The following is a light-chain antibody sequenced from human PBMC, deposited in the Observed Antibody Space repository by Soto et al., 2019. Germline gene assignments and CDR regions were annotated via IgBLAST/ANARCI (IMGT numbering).Light chain of an antibody. J-gene: IGKJ4*01. Sequence: EIVLTQSPGTLSLSPGERATLSCRASQSVSSSYLAWYQQKPGQAPRLLIYGASSRATGIPDRFSGSGSGTDFTLTISSLQPEDVATYYCQQYNSAPLTFGGGTKVDIK. CDR3: QQYNSAPLT. V-gene: IGKV3-20*01. CDR1: QSVSSSY. CDR2: GAS.